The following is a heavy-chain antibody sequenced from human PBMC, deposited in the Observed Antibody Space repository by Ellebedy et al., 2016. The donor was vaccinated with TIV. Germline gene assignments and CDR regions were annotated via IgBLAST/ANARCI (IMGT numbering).Heavy chain of an antibody. CDR1: GFTFNSYW. V-gene: IGHV3-7*01. Sequence: GGSLRLSCAASGFTFNSYWMTWVRQAPGKGLEWVANINQGGSVQYYVDSRRGRFTISRDNAKNSLFLQMNSLRAEDTAVYYCATDGSYGDYRSPGHAFVCWGQGTMVSVAS. D-gene: IGHD3-10*01. CDR3: ATDGSYGDYRSPGHAFVC. J-gene: IGHJ3*01. CDR2: INQGGSVQ.